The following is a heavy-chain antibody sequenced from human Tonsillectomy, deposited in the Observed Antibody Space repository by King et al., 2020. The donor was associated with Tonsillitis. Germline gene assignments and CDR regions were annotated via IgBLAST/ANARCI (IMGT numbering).Heavy chain of an antibody. CDR1: GLTFSSYA. CDR2: ISASASST. CDR3: ARDWSGGGPAGWGGSY. Sequence: VQLVESGGGLVQPGGSLRLSCAASGLTFSSYAMSWVRQAPGKGLEWVSVISASASSTFYADSVKGRFTVSRDNSKNTLYLQMNSLSVVDTAIYYCARDWSGGGPAGWGGSYWGPGTMVTVSS. V-gene: IGHV3-23*04. D-gene: IGHD3-3*01. J-gene: IGHJ1*01.